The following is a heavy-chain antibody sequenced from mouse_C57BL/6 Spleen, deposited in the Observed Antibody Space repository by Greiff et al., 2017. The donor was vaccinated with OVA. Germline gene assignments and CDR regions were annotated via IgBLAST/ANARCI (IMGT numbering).Heavy chain of an antibody. J-gene: IGHJ4*01. CDR1: GYTFTSYW. V-gene: IGHV1-55*01. CDR2: IYPGSGST. Sequence: VQLQQPGAELVKPGASVKMSCKASGYTFTSYWITWVKQRPGQGLEWIGDIYPGSGSTNYNEKFKSKATLTVDTSSSTAYMQLSSRTSEDSAVYYCATTIYYYAMDYWGQGTSVTVSS. CDR3: ATTIYYYAMDY. D-gene: IGHD2-13*01.